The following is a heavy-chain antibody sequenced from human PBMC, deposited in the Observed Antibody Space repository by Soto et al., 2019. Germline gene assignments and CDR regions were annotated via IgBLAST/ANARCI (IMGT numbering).Heavy chain of an antibody. CDR2: ISAYNGNT. CDR1: GYTFTSYG. Sequence: QVQLVQSGAEVKKPGASVKVSCKASGYTFTSYGISWVRQAPGQGLEWMGWISAYNGNTNYAQKRQGRVTMTTDTSTSTAYMELRSLRSDDTAVYYCARDPGAYDFWSGSNQYYYYMDVWGKGTTVTVSS. V-gene: IGHV1-18*01. J-gene: IGHJ6*03. D-gene: IGHD3-3*01. CDR3: ARDPGAYDFWSGSNQYYYYMDV.